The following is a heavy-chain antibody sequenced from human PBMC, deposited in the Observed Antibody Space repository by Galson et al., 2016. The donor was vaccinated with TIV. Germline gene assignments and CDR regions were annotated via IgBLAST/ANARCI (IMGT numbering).Heavy chain of an antibody. Sequence: SVKVSCKASGYDFTKYYIHWMRQAPGQGLEWVGIVNPRDGGTVFAEKFQRRLIMTRDTSTSIVYMELKSLLSEDTAMYYCAAYRSGGIDYWGQGTLLTVSS. V-gene: IGHV1-46*01. J-gene: IGHJ4*02. D-gene: IGHD3-10*01. CDR2: VNPRDGGT. CDR3: AAYRSGGIDY. CDR1: GYDFTKYY.